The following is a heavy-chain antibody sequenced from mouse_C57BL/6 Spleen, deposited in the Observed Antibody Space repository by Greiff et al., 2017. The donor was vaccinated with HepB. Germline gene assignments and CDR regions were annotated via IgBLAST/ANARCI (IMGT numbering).Heavy chain of an antibody. D-gene: IGHD2-2*01. CDR3: ARRYYGYDNYAMDY. J-gene: IGHJ4*01. CDR2: IYPGDGDT. CDR1: GYAFSSSW. Sequence: QVQLQQSGPELVKPGASVKISCQASGYAFSSSWMNWVKQRPGKGLEWIGRIYPGDGDTNYNGKFKGKATLTADKSSSTAYMQLSSLTSEDSAVYCCARRYYGYDNYAMDYWGQGTSVTVAS. V-gene: IGHV1-82*01.